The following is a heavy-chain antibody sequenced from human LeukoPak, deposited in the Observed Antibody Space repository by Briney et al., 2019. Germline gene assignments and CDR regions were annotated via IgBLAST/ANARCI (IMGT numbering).Heavy chain of an antibody. Sequence: SETLSLTCTVSGGSISSGSYYWSWIRQPAGEGLQWIGRIYTSGSTNYNPSLKSRVTISVDTSKNQFSLKLSSVTAADTAVYYCARDAMSFSTHAFDIWGQGTMVTVSS. D-gene: IGHD2-2*01. CDR2: IYTSGST. V-gene: IGHV4-61*02. CDR1: GGSISSGSYY. CDR3: ARDAMSFSTHAFDI. J-gene: IGHJ3*02.